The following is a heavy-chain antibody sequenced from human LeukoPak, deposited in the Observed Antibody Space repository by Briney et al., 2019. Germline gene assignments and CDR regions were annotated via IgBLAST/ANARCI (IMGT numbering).Heavy chain of an antibody. CDR1: GGSISSSSYY. CDR3: ASRGGWLSDAFDI. J-gene: IGHJ3*02. Sequence: SETLSLTCTVSGGSISSSSYYWGWIRQPPGKGLEWIGSIYYSGSTYYNPSLKSRVTISVDTSKNQFSLKLSSVTAADTAVYYCASRGGWLSDAFDIWGQGTMVTVSS. CDR2: IYYSGST. V-gene: IGHV4-39*01. D-gene: IGHD6-19*01.